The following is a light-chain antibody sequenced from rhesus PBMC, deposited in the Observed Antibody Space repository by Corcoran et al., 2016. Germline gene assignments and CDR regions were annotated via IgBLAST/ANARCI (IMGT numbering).Light chain of an antibody. CDR2: DAS. CDR3: QQSSKWPLT. J-gene: IGKJ4*01. Sequence: EIVLTQSPATLSLSPGERATLSCRASQSGSSSLAWYQQKPGQAPRLLIYDASSRATGIPDRFSGSGSGTDFTLTFSSLEPEDVGVYYCQQSSKWPLTFGGGTKVDFK. V-gene: IGKV3-35*01. CDR1: QSGSSS.